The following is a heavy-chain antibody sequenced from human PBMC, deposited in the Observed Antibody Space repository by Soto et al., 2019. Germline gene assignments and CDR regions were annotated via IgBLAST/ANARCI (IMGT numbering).Heavy chain of an antibody. Sequence: GGSLRLSCAASGFTFSSYAMSWVRQAPGKGLEWVSAISGSGGSTYYADSVKGRFTISRDNSKNTLYLQMNSLRAEDTAVYYYANRVVTVKKYYFDYWGQGTLVTVSS. CDR3: ANRVVTVKKYYFDY. CDR2: ISGSGGST. V-gene: IGHV3-23*01. D-gene: IGHD3-3*01. J-gene: IGHJ4*02. CDR1: GFTFSSYA.